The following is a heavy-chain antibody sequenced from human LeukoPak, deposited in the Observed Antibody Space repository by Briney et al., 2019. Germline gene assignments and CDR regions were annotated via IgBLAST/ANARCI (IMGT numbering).Heavy chain of an antibody. D-gene: IGHD5-18*01. J-gene: IGHJ4*02. CDR1: GDSISSGSYY. CDR3: ARGIQLWSYYFDY. Sequence: SETLSLTCTVSGDSISSGSYYWSWIRQPPGKGLEWIGYIYYSGSTNYNPSLKSRVTISVDTSKNQFSLKLSSVTAADTAVYYCARGIQLWSYYFDYWGQGTLVTVSS. CDR2: IYYSGST. V-gene: IGHV4-61*01.